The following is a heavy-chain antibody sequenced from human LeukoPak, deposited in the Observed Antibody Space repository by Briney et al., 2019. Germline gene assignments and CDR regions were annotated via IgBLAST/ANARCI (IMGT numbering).Heavy chain of an antibody. CDR3: AKDLDYGGPDAFDI. J-gene: IGHJ3*02. D-gene: IGHD4-23*01. CDR1: GFTFSSYA. Sequence: GGSLRLSCAASGFTFSSYAMSWVRQAPGKGLEWVSAISGRGGSTYYADSVKGRVTIARDNSKNTLYLQMNSLSDEDTAVYYCAKDLDYGGPDAFDIWGQGTMVTVSS. CDR2: ISGRGGST. V-gene: IGHV3-23*01.